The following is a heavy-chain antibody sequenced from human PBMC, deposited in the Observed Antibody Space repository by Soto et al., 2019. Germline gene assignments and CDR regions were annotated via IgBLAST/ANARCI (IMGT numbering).Heavy chain of an antibody. Sequence: SETLSLTCTVSGGSVSSGSYYWSWIRQPPGKGLEWIGYIYYSGSTNYNPSLKSRVTISVDTSKNQFSLKLSSVTAADTAVYYCARDGRYYYDSSGYYQQPDNWFDPWGQGTLVTVSS. CDR2: IYYSGST. CDR3: ARDGRYYYDSSGYYQQPDNWFDP. CDR1: GGSVSSGSYY. V-gene: IGHV4-61*01. J-gene: IGHJ5*02. D-gene: IGHD3-22*01.